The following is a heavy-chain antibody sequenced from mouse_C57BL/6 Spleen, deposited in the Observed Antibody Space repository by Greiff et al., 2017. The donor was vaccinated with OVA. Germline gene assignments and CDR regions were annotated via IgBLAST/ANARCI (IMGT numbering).Heavy chain of an antibody. D-gene: IGHD2-4*01. CDR1: YFAFMARA. J-gene: IGHJ4*01. Sequence: LQQSGAELVRPGSSVKLSCKDSYFAFMARAMHWVKQRPGHGLEWIGSFTMYSDATEYSENFKGKATLTANTSSSTAYMELSSLTSEDSAVYYCAREDYDGAMDYWGQGTSVTVSS. CDR3: AREDYDGAMDY. V-gene: IGHV1-49*01. CDR2: FTMYSDAT.